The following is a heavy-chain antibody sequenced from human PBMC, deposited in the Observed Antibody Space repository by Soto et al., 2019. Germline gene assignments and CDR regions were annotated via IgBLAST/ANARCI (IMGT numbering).Heavy chain of an antibody. Sequence: QVQLVESGGGVVQPGRSLRLSCAASGFTFSSYGMHWVRQAPGKGLEWVAVISYDGSNKYYADSVKGRFTISRDNXKNTLYLQMNSLRAEDTAVYYCAKADDYGGNSVVYWGQGTLVTVSS. CDR2: ISYDGSNK. V-gene: IGHV3-30*18. J-gene: IGHJ4*02. D-gene: IGHD4-17*01. CDR3: AKADDYGGNSVVY. CDR1: GFTFSSYG.